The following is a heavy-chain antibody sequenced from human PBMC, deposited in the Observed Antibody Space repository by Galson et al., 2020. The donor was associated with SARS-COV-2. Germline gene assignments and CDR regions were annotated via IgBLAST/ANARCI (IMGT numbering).Heavy chain of an antibody. J-gene: IGHJ4*02. Sequence: QHVEYLKLPCEAPGFTFNSYRMNWDPPAPGKGLEWVANIKQDGSEKYYVDSVKGRFTISRDNAKNPLYLQMNSLSADDTAVYYCARVGSSSWYFDYWGQGTLVIVSS. V-gene: IGHV3-7*03. CDR3: ARVGSSSWYFDY. CDR2: IKQDGSEK. D-gene: IGHD6-13*01. CDR1: GFTFNSYR.